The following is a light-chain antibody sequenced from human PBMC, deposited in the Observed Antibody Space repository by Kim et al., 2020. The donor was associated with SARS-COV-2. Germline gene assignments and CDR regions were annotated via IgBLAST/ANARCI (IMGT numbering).Light chain of an antibody. CDR3: QSWASGTQNYV. V-gene: IGLV3-1*01. J-gene: IGLJ1*01. CDR1: KLGDKY. Sequence: SYELTQPPSVSVSPGQTASVTCSGYKLGDKYVSWYQQKPGQSPVVVIYQDSQRPSGIPERFSGSNSGNTATLTISGTQAVEEADYYCQSWASGTQNYV. CDR2: QDS.